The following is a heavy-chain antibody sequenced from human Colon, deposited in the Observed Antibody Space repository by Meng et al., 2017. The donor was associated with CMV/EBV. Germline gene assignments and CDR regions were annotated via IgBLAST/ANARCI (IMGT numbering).Heavy chain of an antibody. CDR1: GYTFSDYY. J-gene: IGHJ4*02. CDR3: VRSSGWSLFDY. V-gene: IGHV1-2*02. CDR2: IRSDGSAT. Sequence: QVQRMLSGAGVKGPGASVHVSCNTSGYTFSDYYMHWVRQAPGQGLEWMGWIRSDGSATNYAQKFRGRVTMTRDASVSTAYMELSGLTSDDTAVYFCVRSSGWSLFDYWGPGALVTVSS. D-gene: IGHD6-19*01.